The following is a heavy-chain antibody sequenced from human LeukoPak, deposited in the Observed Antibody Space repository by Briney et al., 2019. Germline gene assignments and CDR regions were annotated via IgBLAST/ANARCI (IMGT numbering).Heavy chain of an antibody. CDR1: GFTFSTYA. CDR2: ISGSGGST. J-gene: IGHJ6*03. V-gene: IGHV3-23*01. CDR3: AKWSYYDSSGYHTNYYYFYMDV. Sequence: GGSLRLSCAASGFTFSTYAMSWVRQAPGKGLEWVSTISGSGGSTYYADSVKGRFTISRDNSKNTLYLQMNSLRAEDTAVYYCAKWSYYDSSGYHTNYYYFYMDVWGRGTTVTVSS. D-gene: IGHD3-22*01.